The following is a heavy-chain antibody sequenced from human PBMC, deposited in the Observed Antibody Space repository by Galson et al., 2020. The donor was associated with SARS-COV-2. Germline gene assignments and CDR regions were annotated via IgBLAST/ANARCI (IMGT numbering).Heavy chain of an antibody. CDR2: IYYSGST. Sequence: SETLSLTCTVSGGSISSYYWSWIRQPPGKGLEWIGYIYYSGSTNYNPSLKSRVTISVDTSKNQFSLKLSSVTAADTAVYYCARGGVGWVAASYWFDPWGQGTLVTVSS. J-gene: IGHJ5*02. V-gene: IGHV4-59*01. CDR3: ARGGVGWVAASYWFDP. CDR1: GGSISSYY. D-gene: IGHD6-13*01.